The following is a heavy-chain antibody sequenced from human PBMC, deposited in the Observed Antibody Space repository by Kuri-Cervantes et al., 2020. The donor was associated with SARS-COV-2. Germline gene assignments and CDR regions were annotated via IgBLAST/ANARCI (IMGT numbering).Heavy chain of an antibody. CDR2: TKQDGSEK. Sequence: LSLTCAASGFAFSSYWMSWVRQAPGKGLEWVASTKQDGSEKYYVDSVKGRFTISRDTAENSLYLQMNSLRAEDTAVYYCAKDRKSLYYDFWSGYYDAPYYFDYWGQGTLVT. CDR1: GFAFSSYW. CDR3: AKDRKSLYYDFWSGYYDAPYYFDY. J-gene: IGHJ4*02. V-gene: IGHV3-7*05. D-gene: IGHD3-3*01.